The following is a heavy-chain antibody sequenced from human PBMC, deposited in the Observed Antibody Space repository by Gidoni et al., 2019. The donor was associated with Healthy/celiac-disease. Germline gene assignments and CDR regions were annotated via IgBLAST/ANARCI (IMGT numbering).Heavy chain of an antibody. CDR2: INPNSGVT. V-gene: IGHV1-2*04. J-gene: IGHJ3*02. Sequence: QVQLVQSGAAVKKPGASLKVSCQASGYTFTGYSMHWVRQAPGQGLEWMGWINPNSGVTNYAQKFQGWVTMTRDTSISTAYMELSRLRSDDTAVYYCARARHVVPAAMEMTPSDAFDIWGQGTMVTVSS. CDR1: GYTFTGYS. D-gene: IGHD2-2*01. CDR3: ARARHVVPAAMEMTPSDAFDI.